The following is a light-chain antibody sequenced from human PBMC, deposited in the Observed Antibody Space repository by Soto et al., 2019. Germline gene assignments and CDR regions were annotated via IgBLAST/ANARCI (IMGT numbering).Light chain of an antibody. CDR2: EVS. V-gene: IGLV2-14*01. CDR1: SNDVGGYAY. Sequence: QSALTQPASVSGSPGQSITISCTGTSNDVGGYAYVSWYQQYPGTAPNLVISEVSNRPSGVSHRFSGSRSGNAASRTISGLQAEDEADYHCCSYTGNTTPVFGGGTKLTVL. CDR3: CSYTGNTTPV. J-gene: IGLJ3*02.